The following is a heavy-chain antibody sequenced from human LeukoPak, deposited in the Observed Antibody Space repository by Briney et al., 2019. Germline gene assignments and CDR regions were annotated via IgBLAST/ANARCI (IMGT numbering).Heavy chain of an antibody. J-gene: IGHJ4*02. Sequence: GGSLRLSCVASGFTFCDYAMSWFRQAPGKGLEWGGFIRSKAYGGTTEYAASVKGRFTISRDDSKSIAYVQMNSLKAEDTAVYYCSRGFEYWGQGTLVIVSS. CDR1: GFTFCDYA. CDR2: IRSKAYGGTT. CDR3: SRGFEY. V-gene: IGHV3-49*03.